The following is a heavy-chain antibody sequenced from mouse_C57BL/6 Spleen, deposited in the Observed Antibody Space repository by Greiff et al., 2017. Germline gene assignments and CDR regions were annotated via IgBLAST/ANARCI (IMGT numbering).Heavy chain of an antibody. CDR2: IHPNSGST. J-gene: IGHJ3*01. Sequence: VQLQQPGAELVKPGASVKLSCKASGYTFTSYWMHWVKQRPGQGLEWIGMIHPNSGSTNYNEKFKSKATLTVDKSSSTAYMQLSSLTSEDSAVXYCARDDYDERFAYWGQGTLVTVSA. V-gene: IGHV1-64*01. CDR3: ARDDYDERFAY. D-gene: IGHD2-4*01. CDR1: GYTFTSYW.